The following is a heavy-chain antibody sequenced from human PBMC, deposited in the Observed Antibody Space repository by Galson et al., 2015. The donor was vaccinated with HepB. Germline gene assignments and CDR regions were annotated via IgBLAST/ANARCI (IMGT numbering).Heavy chain of an antibody. CDR2: ISGSGGST. J-gene: IGHJ4*02. D-gene: IGHD3-9*01. CDR1: GFTFSSYA. Sequence: SLRLSCAASGFTFSSYAMSWVRQAPGKGLEWVSAISGSGGSTYYADSVKGRFTISRDNSKNTLYLQMNSLRAEDTAVYYCAKDRVLRYFDWLLSQPFFDYWGQGTLVTVSS. V-gene: IGHV3-23*01. CDR3: AKDRVLRYFDWLLSQPFFDY.